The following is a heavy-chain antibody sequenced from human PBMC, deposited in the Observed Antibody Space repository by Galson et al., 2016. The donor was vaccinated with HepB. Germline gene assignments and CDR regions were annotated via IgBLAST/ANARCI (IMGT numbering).Heavy chain of an antibody. J-gene: IGHJ1*01. CDR2: ISSDGGGT. D-gene: IGHD4/OR15-4a*01. CDR1: EFTFSSYA. Sequence: SLRLSCAASEFTFSSYAMHWVRQAPGKGLEYVSSISSDGGGTYYADSVKGRFTISRDNSKNTLFLQMRSLRAEDTAVYYCVKREAGYDYGDWGQGTLVTVSS. V-gene: IGHV3-64D*06. CDR3: VKREAGYDYGD.